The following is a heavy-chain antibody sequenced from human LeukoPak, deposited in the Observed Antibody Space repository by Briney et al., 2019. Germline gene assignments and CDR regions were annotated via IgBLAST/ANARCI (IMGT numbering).Heavy chain of an antibody. Sequence: SVKVSCKASGYTFTSYGISWVRQAPGQGLEWMGRIIPIFGIANYAQKFQGRVTITADKSTSTAYMELSSLRSEDTAVYYCASSTLMPTGDGIYYYYGMDVWGQGTTVTVSS. CDR3: ASSTLMPTGDGIYYYYGMDV. J-gene: IGHJ6*02. CDR1: GYTFTSYG. D-gene: IGHD2-2*01. V-gene: IGHV1-69*04. CDR2: IIPIFGIA.